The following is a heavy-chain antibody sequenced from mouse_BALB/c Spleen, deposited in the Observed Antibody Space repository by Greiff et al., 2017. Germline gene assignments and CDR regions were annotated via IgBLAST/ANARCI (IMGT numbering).Heavy chain of an antibody. CDR2: ISSGGST. CDR3: ARGDYGDYGY. V-gene: IGHV5-6-5*01. CDR1: GFTFSSYA. Sequence: EVKLMESGGGLVKPGGSLKLSCAASGFTFSSYAMSWVRQTPEKRLEWVASISSGGSTYYPDSVMGRFTITRDNARNILYLQMSSLRSEDTAMYYCARGDYGDYGYWGQGTTLTVSS. D-gene: IGHD2-13*01. J-gene: IGHJ2*01.